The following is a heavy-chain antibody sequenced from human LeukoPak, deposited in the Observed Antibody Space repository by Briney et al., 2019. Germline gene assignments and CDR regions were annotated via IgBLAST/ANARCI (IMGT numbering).Heavy chain of an antibody. CDR2: ISYDGINI. CDR1: AAAGFSFRSYG. D-gene: IGHD2-2*01. V-gene: IGHV3-30*18. CDR3: AKTTSITNHYHYGMDV. Sequence: GGSLRLSCVASAAAGFSFRSYGMHWVRQAPGKGLDWVAVISYDGINIHYADSVKGRFTISRDNSKNTLYLQMNSLRPEDTAVYYCAKTTSITNHYHYGMDVWGQGITVTVSS. J-gene: IGHJ6*02.